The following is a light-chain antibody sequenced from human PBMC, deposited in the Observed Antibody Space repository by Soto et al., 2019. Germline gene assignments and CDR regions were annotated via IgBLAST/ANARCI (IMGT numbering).Light chain of an antibody. CDR1: HTISSSY. Sequence: EIVLTQSPGTLSLSPGERATLSCRASHTISSSYLAWYQQKPGQAPRLLMYGISRRATGIPDRFSGSGSGTDFTLPITRLEPEAFAVYYCQQYVTSSPRTFGQGTKVDIK. CDR2: GIS. CDR3: QQYVTSSPRT. V-gene: IGKV3-20*01. J-gene: IGKJ1*01.